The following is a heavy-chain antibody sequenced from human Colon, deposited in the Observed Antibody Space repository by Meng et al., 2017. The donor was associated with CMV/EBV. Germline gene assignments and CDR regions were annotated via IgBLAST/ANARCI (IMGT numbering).Heavy chain of an antibody. V-gene: IGHV3-7*01. CDR3: ARSRNALVPYYDIPSL. Sequence: GESLKISCAASGLSVSSHYVSWVRQAPGKGLEWVANIREDGNKKYYVASLKGRFTISRDNAKNSLYLQVDSLRAEDTAVYYCARSRNALVPYYDIPSLWGQGTTVTVSS. J-gene: IGHJ6*02. D-gene: IGHD3-9*01. CDR1: GLSVSSHY. CDR2: IREDGNKK.